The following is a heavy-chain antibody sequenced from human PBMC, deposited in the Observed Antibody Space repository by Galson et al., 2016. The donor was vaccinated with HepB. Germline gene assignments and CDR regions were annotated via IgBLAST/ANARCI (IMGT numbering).Heavy chain of an antibody. Sequence: ETLSLTCTVSGGSISSSSYYWGWIRQPPGKGPEWIGEINHSGSTNYNPSLKSRVTISLDTSKKQFSLKLSSVTAADTAVYYCARGTLWGNSREALAYWGQGALVTVSS. CDR2: INHSGST. D-gene: IGHD3-16*02. CDR1: GGSISSSSYY. CDR3: ARGTLWGNSREALAY. V-gene: IGHV4-39*07. J-gene: IGHJ4*02.